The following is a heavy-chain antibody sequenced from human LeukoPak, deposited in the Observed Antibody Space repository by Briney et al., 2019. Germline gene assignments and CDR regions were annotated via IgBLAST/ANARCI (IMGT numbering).Heavy chain of an antibody. CDR1: GFTFSDYY. V-gene: IGHV3-11*01. CDR2: ISSSATSI. D-gene: IGHD3-22*01. Sequence: PGGSLRLSCAASGFTFSDYYMSWIRRAPGKGLEWISYISSSATSIFYADSVKGRFTISRDNAKNSLYLQMNSLRAEDTAVYYCASLYYDPDAFDIWGQGTLVTVSS. CDR3: ASLYYDPDAFDI. J-gene: IGHJ3*02.